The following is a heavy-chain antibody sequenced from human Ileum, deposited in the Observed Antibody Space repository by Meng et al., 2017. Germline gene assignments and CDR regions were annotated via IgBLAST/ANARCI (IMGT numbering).Heavy chain of an antibody. Sequence: QVQLQESGPGLVKPSETLSLPCTVSGGPISSYYWSWIRQPPGKGLEWIGYIYYNGSTNYNPSLKSRLTMSVDTSKNQFSLKLSSVTAADTAVYYCAGREYDSRGYYFDYWGQGTLVTVSS. J-gene: IGHJ4*02. CDR1: GGPISSYY. V-gene: IGHV4-59*08. CDR3: AGREYDSRGYYFDY. D-gene: IGHD3-22*01. CDR2: IYYNGST.